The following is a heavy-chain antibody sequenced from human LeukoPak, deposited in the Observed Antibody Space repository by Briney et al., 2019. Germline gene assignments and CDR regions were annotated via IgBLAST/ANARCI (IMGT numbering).Heavy chain of an antibody. CDR3: ALNQVVVTAFDAFDI. Sequence: PGGSLRLSCAASEFTFSTYCMHWVRQAPGKGLVWVSRIDSDGTNTDYADSVKGRFTISRDNAKNSLYLQMNSLRAEDTAVYYCALNQVVVTAFDAFDIWGQGTMVTVSS. V-gene: IGHV3-74*01. D-gene: IGHD2-21*02. J-gene: IGHJ3*02. CDR1: EFTFSTYC. CDR2: IDSDGTNT.